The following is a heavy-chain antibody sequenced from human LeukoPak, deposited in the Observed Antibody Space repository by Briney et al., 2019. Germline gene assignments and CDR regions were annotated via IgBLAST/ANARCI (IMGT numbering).Heavy chain of an antibody. V-gene: IGHV4-34*01. CDR3: ARGGLYYYGSGSRFDP. CDR2: INHSGST. CDR1: GGSFSGYY. Sequence: SETLSLTCAVYGGSFSGYYWSWIRQPPGKGLEWIGEINHSGSTNYNPSLKSRVTISVDTPKNQFSLKLSSVTAADTAVYYCARGGLYYYGSGSRFDPWGQGTLVTVSS. J-gene: IGHJ5*02. D-gene: IGHD3-10*01.